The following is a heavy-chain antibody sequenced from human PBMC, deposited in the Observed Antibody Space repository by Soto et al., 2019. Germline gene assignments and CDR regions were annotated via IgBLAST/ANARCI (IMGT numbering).Heavy chain of an antibody. D-gene: IGHD5-12*01. Sequence: GGSLRLSCAASGFTFSSYGMHWVRQAPGKGLEWVAVISYDGSNKYYADSVKGRFTISRDNSKNTLYLQMNSLRAEDTAVYYCAKDLQWLTIVATYYYYGMDVWGQGTTVTVSS. J-gene: IGHJ6*02. CDR2: ISYDGSNK. V-gene: IGHV3-30*18. CDR1: GFTFSSYG. CDR3: AKDLQWLTIVATYYYYGMDV.